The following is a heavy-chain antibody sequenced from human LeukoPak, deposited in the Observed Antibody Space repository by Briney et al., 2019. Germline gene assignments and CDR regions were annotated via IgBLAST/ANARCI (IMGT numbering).Heavy chain of an antibody. CDR2: IYYSGST. CDR3: ARTLRELRGLGAFDI. V-gene: IGHV4-59*01. D-gene: IGHD1-26*01. J-gene: IGHJ3*02. Sequence: TSETLSLTCTVSGDSISSYYWSWIRQPPGKGLEWIGYIYYSGSTNYNPSLKSRVTISVDTSKNQFSLKLSSVTAADTAVYYCARTLRELRGLGAFDIWGQGTMVTVSS. CDR1: GDSISSYY.